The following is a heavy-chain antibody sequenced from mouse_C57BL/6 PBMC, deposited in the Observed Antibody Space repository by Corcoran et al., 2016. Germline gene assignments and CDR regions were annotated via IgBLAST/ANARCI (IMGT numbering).Heavy chain of an antibody. J-gene: IGHJ4*01. CDR2: IYPGGGYT. CDR3: ARYDSYAMDY. V-gene: IGHV1-63*01. CDR1: GYTFTNYW. Sequence: QVQLQQSGAELVRPGTSVKMSCKASGYTFTNYWIGWAKQRPGHGLEWIGDIYPGGGYTNYNEKFKGKATLTADKSSSTAYMQFSSLTSEDSAIYYCARYDSYAMDYWGQGTSVTVSS.